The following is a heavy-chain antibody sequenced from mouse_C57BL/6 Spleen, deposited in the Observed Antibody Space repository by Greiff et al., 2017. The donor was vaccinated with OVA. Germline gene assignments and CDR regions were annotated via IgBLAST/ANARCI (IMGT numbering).Heavy chain of an antibody. CDR3: TINWDGFAY. Sequence: EVMLVESGGGLVQPGGSMKLSCVASGFTFSNYWMNWVRQSPEKGLEWVAQIRLKSDNYATHYAESVKGRFTISRDDSNSSVYLQMNNLRAEDTGIYYCTINWDGFAYWGQGTLVTVSA. CDR2: IRLKSDNYAT. J-gene: IGHJ3*01. D-gene: IGHD4-1*02. CDR1: GFTFSNYW. V-gene: IGHV6-3*01.